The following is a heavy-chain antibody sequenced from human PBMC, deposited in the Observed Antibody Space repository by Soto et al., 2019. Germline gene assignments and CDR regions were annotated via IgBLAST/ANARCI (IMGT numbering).Heavy chain of an antibody. CDR3: ARAELERPKNLDY. V-gene: IGHV4-59*11. Sequence: PSETLSLTCTVSGGSINNHYWSWIRQPPGQGLEWIGYIYYSGSTNYNPSLKSRVTISVDTSKNQFSLKLSSVTAADTAVYYCARAELERPKNLDYWGQGTLVTVSS. CDR2: IYYSGST. CDR1: GGSINNHY. J-gene: IGHJ4*02. D-gene: IGHD1-1*01.